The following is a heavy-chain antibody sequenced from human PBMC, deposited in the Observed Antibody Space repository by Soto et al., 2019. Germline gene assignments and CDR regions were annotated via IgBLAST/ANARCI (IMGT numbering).Heavy chain of an antibody. CDR1: GFIFNNYA. CDR2: ITGYGATT. D-gene: IGHD6-19*01. CDR3: ARDPLLYDSDWYPNWFGP. J-gene: IGHJ5*02. V-gene: IGHV3-23*01. Sequence: EAQLLESGGGLVQPGGSLRLSCSASGFIFNNYAMSWVRQAPGKGLEWVSGITGYGATTYYAESVKGRFTISRDNSKNTLYLQTSTVTAEDTAVYYCARDPLLYDSDWYPNWFGPWGQGTLVTVSS.